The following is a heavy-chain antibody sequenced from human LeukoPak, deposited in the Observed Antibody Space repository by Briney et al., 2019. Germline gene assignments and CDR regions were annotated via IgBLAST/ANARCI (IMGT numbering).Heavy chain of an antibody. CDR1: GFTFDDYA. V-gene: IGHV3-9*01. CDR2: ISWNGGSI. Sequence: GGSLRLSCAASGFTFDDYAMHWVRQAPGKGLEWVSGISWNGGSISYADSVKGRFTISRDNAKNSLYLQMNSLRAEDTALYYCAKDKEGYCSGGSCYSPAFDYWGQGTLVTVSS. CDR3: AKDKEGYCSGGSCYSPAFDY. D-gene: IGHD2-15*01. J-gene: IGHJ4*02.